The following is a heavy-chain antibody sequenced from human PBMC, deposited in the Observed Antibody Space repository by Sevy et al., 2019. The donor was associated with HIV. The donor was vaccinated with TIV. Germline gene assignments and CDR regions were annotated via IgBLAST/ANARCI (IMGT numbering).Heavy chain of an antibody. Sequence: SETLSLTCTVSGVSISGGAYYWGWIRQPPGKGLEWIGSISYTGSTYYNPSLKTRVTISVDTSKNQFSLKLTSVTAADTAVYYCARRGDNNWFYPWGQGTLVTFSS. CDR1: GVSISGGAYY. J-gene: IGHJ5*02. D-gene: IGHD2-15*01. CDR3: ARRGDNNWFYP. CDR2: ISYTGST. V-gene: IGHV4-39*01.